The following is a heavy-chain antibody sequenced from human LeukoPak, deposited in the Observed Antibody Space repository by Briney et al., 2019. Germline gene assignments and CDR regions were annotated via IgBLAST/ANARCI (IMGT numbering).Heavy chain of an antibody. J-gene: IGHJ2*01. CDR3: ARDRDSRWDFDL. Sequence: QSGGSLRLSCAASGFTSSTYWMSWVRQAPGKGLEWVASIKQDGSETYYVDSVKGRFTLSRDNAKNSLYLQMNSLRADDTAVYYCARDRDSRWDFDLWGRGTLVTVSS. CDR1: GFTSSTYW. D-gene: IGHD3-22*01. V-gene: IGHV3-7*01. CDR2: IKQDGSET.